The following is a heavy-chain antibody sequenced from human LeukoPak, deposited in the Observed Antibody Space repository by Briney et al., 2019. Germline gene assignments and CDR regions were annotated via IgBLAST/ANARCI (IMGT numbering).Heavy chain of an antibody. V-gene: IGHV3-23*01. CDR1: GFTFSNYA. J-gene: IGHJ4*02. Sequence: GGSLRLSCAASGFTFSNYAMSWVRQAPGKGLEWVSAISGNGGSTYYADSVKGRFTISRDNSRNTLYLQMNSLRAEDTAVYYCAKDVDTVTGYFGYWGQGTLVTVSS. D-gene: IGHD5-18*01. CDR2: ISGNGGST. CDR3: AKDVDTVTGYFGY.